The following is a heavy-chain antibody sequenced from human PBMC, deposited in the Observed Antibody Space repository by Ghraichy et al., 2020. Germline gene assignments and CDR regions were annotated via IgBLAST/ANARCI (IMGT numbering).Heavy chain of an antibody. CDR2: ISIGGDDT. V-gene: IGHV3-23*01. CDR1: GFTFTSFA. Sequence: GGSLRLSCAASGFTFTSFAMTWVRQSPGQGLQRVSGISIGGDDTYYADSVKGRFTISRDNSNNTLSLQMNSLRAEDTAIYYCASAPFTRFYPLVWSQGTLVTVSS. CDR3: ASAPFTRFYPLV. J-gene: IGHJ4*02. D-gene: IGHD3-10*01.